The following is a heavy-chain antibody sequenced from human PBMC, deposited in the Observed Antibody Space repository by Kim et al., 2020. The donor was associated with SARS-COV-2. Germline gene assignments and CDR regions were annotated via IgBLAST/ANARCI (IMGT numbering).Heavy chain of an antibody. CDR1: GYTLTELS. CDR3: ATSPPLWFGELLYLPS. J-gene: IGHJ4*02. CDR2: FDPEDGET. V-gene: IGHV1-24*01. Sequence: ASVKVSCKVSGYTLTELSMHWVRQAPGKGLEWMGGFDPEDGETIYAQKFQDRVTMTEDTSTDTAYMELSSLRSEDTAVYYCATSPPLWFGELLYLPSWGQGTLVTVSS. D-gene: IGHD3-10*01.